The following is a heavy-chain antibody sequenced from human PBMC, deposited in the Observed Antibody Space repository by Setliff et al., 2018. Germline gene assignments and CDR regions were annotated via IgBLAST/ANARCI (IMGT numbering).Heavy chain of an antibody. J-gene: IGHJ4*02. V-gene: IGHV1-18*01. CDR3: ARAPSVELVTIRTNSWFTY. CDR1: GYTFRNYA. CDR2: INPSSGRT. D-gene: IGHD5-18*01. Sequence: ASVKVSCKASGYTFRNYAFAWVRQAPGQGLEWMGTINPSSGRTSYAQKFQGRVTLTTDTSTSTAYMELRSLTSDDSAFYYCARAPSVELVTIRTNSWFTYWGQGTLVTVSS.